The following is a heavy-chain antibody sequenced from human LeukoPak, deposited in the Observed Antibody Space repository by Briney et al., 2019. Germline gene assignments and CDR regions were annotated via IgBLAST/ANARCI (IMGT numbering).Heavy chain of an antibody. Sequence: GESLKISCAASGFTFSSYGMHWVRQAPGKGLEWVAVIWYDGSNKNYADSVKGRFTISRDNSKNTLYLQMNSLRAEDTAVYYCATSSTNQLTKDYWGQGTLVTVSS. D-gene: IGHD2-2*01. CDR2: IWYDGSNK. J-gene: IGHJ4*02. CDR3: ATSSTNQLTKDY. V-gene: IGHV3-33*01. CDR1: GFTFSSYG.